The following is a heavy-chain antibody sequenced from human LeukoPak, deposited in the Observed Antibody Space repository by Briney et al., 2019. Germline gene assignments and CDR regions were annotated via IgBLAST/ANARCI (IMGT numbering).Heavy chain of an antibody. Sequence: ASVKVSCKVSGYTLTELSMHWVRQAPGKGLEWMGGFDPEDGETIYAQKFQGRVTMTEDTSTDTAYMELSSLRSEDTAVYYCATDLSSRYCSSTSCSSWFDPWGQGTLVTVSS. CDR1: GYTLTELS. CDR3: ATDLSSRYCSSTSCSSWFDP. D-gene: IGHD2-2*01. V-gene: IGHV1-24*01. CDR2: FDPEDGET. J-gene: IGHJ5*02.